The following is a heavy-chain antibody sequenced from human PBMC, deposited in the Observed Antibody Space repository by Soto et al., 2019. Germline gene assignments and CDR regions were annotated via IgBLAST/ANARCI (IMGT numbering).Heavy chain of an antibody. J-gene: IGHJ6*02. CDR2: ISSSSSYI. Sequence: GGSLRLSCAATGFAFRTYGMHWVRRAPGKGLEWVAVISSSSSYIYYADSVKGRFTISRDNAKNSLYLQMNSLRAEDTAVYYCAREDGSGSYPPSGMDVWGQGTTVTVSS. CDR3: AREDGSGSYPPSGMDV. D-gene: IGHD3-10*01. V-gene: IGHV3-21*01. CDR1: GFAFRTYG.